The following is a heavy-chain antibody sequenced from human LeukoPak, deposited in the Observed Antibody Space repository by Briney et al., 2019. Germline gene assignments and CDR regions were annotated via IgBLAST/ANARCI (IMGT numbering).Heavy chain of an antibody. CDR1: AVSICCGGYY. D-gene: IGHD2-15*01. J-gene: IGHJ4*02. Sequence: SETLSHNSTVSAVSICCGGYYWRWIRQHPGKGLERIGYIYYTGSTYYIPSLKSRVTISVDTTKYQFSLSLSSVTAADTSGSYCASSLGAARIFDYWGQGTLVTVSA. CDR3: ASSLGAARIFDY. CDR2: IYYTGST. V-gene: IGHV4-31*02.